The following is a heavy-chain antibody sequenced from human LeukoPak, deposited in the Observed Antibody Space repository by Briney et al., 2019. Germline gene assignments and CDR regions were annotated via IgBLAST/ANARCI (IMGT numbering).Heavy chain of an antibody. CDR1: GGSLSSYY. D-gene: IGHD3-10*01. Sequence: SETLSLTCTVSGGSLSSYYWSWIRQPPGKGLEWIGYIYYSGSTNYNPSLKSRVTISVDTSKNPFSLKLSSVTAADTAVYYCARWRSMGSTYGMDVWGQGTTVTVSS. J-gene: IGHJ6*02. CDR2: IYYSGST. CDR3: ARWRSMGSTYGMDV. V-gene: IGHV4-59*08.